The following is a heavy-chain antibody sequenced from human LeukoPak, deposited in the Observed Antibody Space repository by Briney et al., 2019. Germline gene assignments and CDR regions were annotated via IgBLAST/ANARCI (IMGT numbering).Heavy chain of an antibody. D-gene: IGHD5-12*01. CDR2: IKHDGSEK. CDR3: VKDRGGYVKYKTFDY. Sequence: GGSLRLSFAASGFTFSSYWLRWVRQAPGKGLEWVANIKHDGSEKYYVAPAKGRFTISKDNAKNSLYLQINSLRTEDTAVYYCVKDRGGYVKYKTFDYWGQGTLVTVSS. CDR1: GFTFSSYW. J-gene: IGHJ4*02. V-gene: IGHV3-7*01.